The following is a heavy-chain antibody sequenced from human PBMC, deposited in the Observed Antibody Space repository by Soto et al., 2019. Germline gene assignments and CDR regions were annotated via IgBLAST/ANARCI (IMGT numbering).Heavy chain of an antibody. CDR3: ARDFVVVPAAIGNWFDP. CDR1: GYTFTSYG. Sequence: GASVKVSCKASGYTFTSYGISWVRQAPGQGLEWMGWISAYNGNTNYAQKLQGRVTMTTDTSTSTAYMELRSLRSDDTAVYYCARDFVVVPAAIGNWFDPWGQGTLVTVSS. D-gene: IGHD2-2*01. CDR2: ISAYNGNT. J-gene: IGHJ5*02. V-gene: IGHV1-18*04.